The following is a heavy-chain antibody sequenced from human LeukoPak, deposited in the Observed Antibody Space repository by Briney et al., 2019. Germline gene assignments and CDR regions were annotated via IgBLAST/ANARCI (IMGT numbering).Heavy chain of an antibody. CDR3: ARRRNHCSGGSCYSHRGYYYYGMDV. Sequence: SLKVSSTASRGTFTSYAISSVRHAPGQGLEWVGGVFPIFITANYAQKIQGRVTITAYESTSTAYMELSSLRSEDTAVYYCARRRNHCSGGSCYSHRGYYYYGMDVWGKGPTVSVSS. CDR2: VFPIFITA. V-gene: IGHV1-69*01. D-gene: IGHD2-15*01. J-gene: IGHJ6*04. CDR1: RGTFTSYA.